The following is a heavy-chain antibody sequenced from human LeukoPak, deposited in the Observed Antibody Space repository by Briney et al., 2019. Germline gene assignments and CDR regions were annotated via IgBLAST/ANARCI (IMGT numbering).Heavy chain of an antibody. CDR3: ARSPGYNYGDYFDY. D-gene: IGHD5-18*01. Sequence: GGSLRLSCAASGFTFTNYWMHWVRHVPGKGLVWVSHIHTDGSSTTYADSVKGRFTVSRDNAKNTLYLQMNILRAEDTAMYYCARSPGYNYGDYFDYWGQGTLVTVSS. J-gene: IGHJ4*02. CDR2: IHTDGSST. CDR1: GFTFTNYW. V-gene: IGHV3-74*01.